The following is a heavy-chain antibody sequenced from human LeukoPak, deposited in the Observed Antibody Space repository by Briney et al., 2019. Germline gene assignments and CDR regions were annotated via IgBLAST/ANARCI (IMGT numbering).Heavy chain of an antibody. CDR1: GGSFSGYY. J-gene: IGHJ5*02. CDR2: INHSGST. Sequence: SETLSLSCAVYGGSFSGYYWSWIRRPPGKGLEWIGEINHSGSTNYNPSLKSRVTISVDTSKNQFSLKLSSVTAADTAVYYCARGLEGIAAAGTRWFDPWGQGTLVTVSS. CDR3: ARGLEGIAAAGTRWFDP. V-gene: IGHV4-34*01. D-gene: IGHD6-13*01.